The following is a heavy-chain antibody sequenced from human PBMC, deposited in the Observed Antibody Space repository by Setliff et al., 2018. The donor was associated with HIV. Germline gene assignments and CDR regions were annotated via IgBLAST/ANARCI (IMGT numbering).Heavy chain of an antibody. Sequence: ASVKVSCKASGGTFSTYAISWVRQAPGQGLEWMGGIIPIFGTTNYAQKFQGRVTITADDSTSTAYMELTSLRSEDTAVYYCATRSLRYCGGGRCYHGTGSGFFDYWGQGTQVTVSS. CDR1: GGTFSTYA. CDR2: IIPIFGTT. J-gene: IGHJ4*02. CDR3: ATRSLRYCGGGRCYHGTGSGFFDY. V-gene: IGHV1-69*13. D-gene: IGHD2-15*01.